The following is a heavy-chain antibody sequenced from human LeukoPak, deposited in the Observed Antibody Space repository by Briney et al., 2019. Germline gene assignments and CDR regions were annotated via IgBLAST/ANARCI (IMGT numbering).Heavy chain of an antibody. V-gene: IGHV3-11*01. Sequence: GGSLRLSCAASGFTFSDYYMSWIRQAPGKGLEWVSYISSSGSTIYYADSVKGRFTISRDNAKNSLYLQMNSLRAEDTAVYYCARVPALTMVRGVITRGYFDYWGQGTLVTVSS. J-gene: IGHJ4*02. CDR2: ISSSGSTI. CDR1: GFTFSDYY. CDR3: ARVPALTMVRGVITRGYFDY. D-gene: IGHD3-10*01.